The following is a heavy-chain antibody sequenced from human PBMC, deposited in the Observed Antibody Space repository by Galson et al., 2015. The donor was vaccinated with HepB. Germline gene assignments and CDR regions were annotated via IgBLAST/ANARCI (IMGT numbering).Heavy chain of an antibody. V-gene: IGHV5-10-1*01. CDR2: IDPSDSDT. Sequence: QSGAEVKKPGESLRISCKGSGYSFTSYWISWVRQMPGKGLEWLGRIDPSDSDTNYSPSFQGHVTISADKSISTAYLQWSSLKASDTAMYYCARVTIPTTIDYYYYYIDVWGKGTTVTVSS. CDR1: GYSFTSYW. D-gene: IGHD2-2*02. J-gene: IGHJ6*03. CDR3: ARVTIPTTIDYYYYYIDV.